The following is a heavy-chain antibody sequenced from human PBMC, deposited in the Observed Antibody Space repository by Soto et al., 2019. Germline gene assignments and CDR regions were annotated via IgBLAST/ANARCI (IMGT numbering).Heavy chain of an antibody. J-gene: IGHJ6*02. V-gene: IGHV3-30*18. CDR3: AKDTLYPVVSYFYYGLDV. CDR2: VSFDGTNK. D-gene: IGHD2-8*01. Sequence: QGQLVESGGGVVQAGQSLRLSCAASGFVFADYGVHWVRQAPGKGLEWVAVVSFDGTNKFYADSVKGRFTISRDNSNNTLYLQMNSLRTEDTAVYYCAKDTLYPVVSYFYYGLDVCCQGTTVTVSS. CDR1: GFVFADYG.